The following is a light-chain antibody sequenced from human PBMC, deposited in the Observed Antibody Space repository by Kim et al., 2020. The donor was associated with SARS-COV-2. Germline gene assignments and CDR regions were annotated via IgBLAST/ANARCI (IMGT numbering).Light chain of an antibody. J-gene: IGKJ1*01. CDR2: GAS. Sequence: SVPPGGRASLTCETRQSVSLDLPWDQQKPGQAPRLLVYGASTRATGIPARFSGSGSGPEFPFTISSLQSEDFAVYYCQQYKNWWTFGQGTKVDIK. CDR1: QSVSLD. V-gene: IGKV3-15*01. CDR3: QQYKNWWT.